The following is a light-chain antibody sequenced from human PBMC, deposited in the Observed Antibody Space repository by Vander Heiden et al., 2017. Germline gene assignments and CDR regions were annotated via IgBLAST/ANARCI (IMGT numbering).Light chain of an antibody. CDR1: QTTINNY. J-gene: IGKJ3*01. Sequence: EIVLTQSPGTLSLSPGERATLSCRASQTTINNYLAWYQQKPGQAPRLLIYGASTRATGIPDRFSGSGSGTDFTLTISRLEPEDFAVYYCQHYGSSPLFTFGPGTKVDIK. V-gene: IGKV3-20*01. CDR3: QHYGSSPLFT. CDR2: GAS.